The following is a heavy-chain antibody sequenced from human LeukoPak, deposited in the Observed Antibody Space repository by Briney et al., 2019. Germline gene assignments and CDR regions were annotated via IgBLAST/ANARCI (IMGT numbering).Heavy chain of an antibody. CDR3: AKFAWFGESPDAFDV. CDR2: ISGSGGRT. J-gene: IGHJ3*01. CDR1: GFMFSTYG. D-gene: IGHD3-10*01. Sequence: PGGSLRLSCAASGFMFSTYGMSWVRQAPGKWLEWVSDISGSGGRTNYADSVKGRFTISRDNFKNTLYWQLNSLRADDTAVYYCAKFAWFGESPDAFDVWGQGTMVTVSS. V-gene: IGHV3-23*01.